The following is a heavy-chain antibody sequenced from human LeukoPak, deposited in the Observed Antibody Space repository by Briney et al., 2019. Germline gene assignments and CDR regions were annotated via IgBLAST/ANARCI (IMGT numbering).Heavy chain of an antibody. CDR2: ISNSGS. V-gene: IGHV4-59*01. CDR3: ARGNYDILSDYSLYSPRGGFDH. Sequence: SETLSLTCTVSGVSITLYYWTWIRQSPRKGLEWIGDISNSGSSYNPSLSSRLTISTDTSKNHFSLRLTSVSAADTAVYYCARGNYDILSDYSLYSPRGGFDHWGQGILVTVSS. D-gene: IGHD3-9*01. CDR1: GVSITLYY. J-gene: IGHJ4*02.